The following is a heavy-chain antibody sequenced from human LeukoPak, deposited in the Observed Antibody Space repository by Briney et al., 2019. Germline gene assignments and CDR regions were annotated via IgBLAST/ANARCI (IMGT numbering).Heavy chain of an antibody. D-gene: IGHD3-22*01. V-gene: IGHV3-15*01. J-gene: IGHJ4*02. Sequence: GGSLRLSCAASGFTFSTYEMNWVRQAPGKGLEWVGRIKSKSDGGTTDYAAPVEGRFTISRDDSKNTLYLQMNSLKTEDTAVYYCTTHYYDISGDDYWGQGTLVTVSS. CDR3: TTHYYDISGDDY. CDR1: GFTFSTYE. CDR2: IKSKSDGGTT.